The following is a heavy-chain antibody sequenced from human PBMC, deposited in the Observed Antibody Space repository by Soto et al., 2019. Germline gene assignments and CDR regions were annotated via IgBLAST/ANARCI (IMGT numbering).Heavy chain of an antibody. Sequence: PSETLSLTCTVSGDSVSSTNYYWGWIRQPPGKGLEWIGSINSGGNSFYNPSLNSRVTISADTSKNQFSLKLTSVTAADTAIYYCASDVIVLWFGKAHPNWSGPWGQGTLVTV. D-gene: IGHD3-10*01. CDR2: INSGGNS. CDR1: GDSVSSTNYY. V-gene: IGHV4-39*01. J-gene: IGHJ5*02. CDR3: ASDVIVLWFGKAHPNWSGP.